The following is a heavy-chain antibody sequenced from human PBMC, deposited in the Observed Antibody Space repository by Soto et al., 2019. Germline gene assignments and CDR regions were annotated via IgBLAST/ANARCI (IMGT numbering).Heavy chain of an antibody. Sequence: PSETLSLTCAVYGGSFSGYYWSWIRQPPGKGLEWIGEINHSGSTNYSPSLKSRVTISVDTSKNQFSLKLSSVTAADTAVFYCGRGKPVANEAGYMDVWGKGTTVTVS. J-gene: IGHJ6*03. CDR2: INHSGST. CDR3: GRGKPVANEAGYMDV. D-gene: IGHD2-2*01. V-gene: IGHV4-34*01. CDR1: GGSFSGYY.